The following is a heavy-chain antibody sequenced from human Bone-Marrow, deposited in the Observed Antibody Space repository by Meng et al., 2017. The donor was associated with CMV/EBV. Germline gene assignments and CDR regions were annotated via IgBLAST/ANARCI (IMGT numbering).Heavy chain of an antibody. CDR2: MNPNSGDT. Sequence: ASVKVSCKASGGTFSSYAISWVRQATGQGLEWMGWMNPNSGDTGYAQKFQGRVTMTRNTSISTAYMELSSLRSEDTAVYYCARVSAVVPAAMEGPFDYWGQATLATASS. CDR3: ARVSAVVPAAMEGPFDY. CDR1: GGTFSSYA. V-gene: IGHV1-8*02. J-gene: IGHJ4*02. D-gene: IGHD2-2*01.